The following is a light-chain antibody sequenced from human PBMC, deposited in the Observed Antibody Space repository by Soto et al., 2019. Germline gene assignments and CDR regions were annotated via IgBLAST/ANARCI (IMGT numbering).Light chain of an antibody. CDR3: SSYTTNSTPYV. CDR1: SSDVGGYNY. Sequence: QSVLTQPASVSGSPGQSITISFTGSSSDVGGYNYVSWYQQHPGKAPKLIIYEVSNRPSGVSNRFSGSKSGNTASLTISGLQAEDEADYYCSSYTTNSTPYVFGTGTKVTVL. J-gene: IGLJ1*01. V-gene: IGLV2-14*01. CDR2: EVS.